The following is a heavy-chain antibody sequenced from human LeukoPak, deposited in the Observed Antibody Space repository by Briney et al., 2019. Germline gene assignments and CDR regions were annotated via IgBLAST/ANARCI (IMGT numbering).Heavy chain of an antibody. V-gene: IGHV3-74*01. J-gene: IGHJ4*02. Sequence: GGSLRLSCAASGFTFSSYWMHWVRQAPGKGLVWVSRINSDGSSTSYADSVKGRFTVSRDNAKNTLYLQMNSLRAEDTAVYYCARATGSYYSLGYWGQGTLVIVSS. D-gene: IGHD1-26*01. CDR1: GFTFSSYW. CDR2: INSDGSST. CDR3: ARATGSYYSLGY.